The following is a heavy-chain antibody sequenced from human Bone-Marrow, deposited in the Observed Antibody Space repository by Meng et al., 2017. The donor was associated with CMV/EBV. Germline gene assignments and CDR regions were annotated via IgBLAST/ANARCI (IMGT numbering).Heavy chain of an antibody. CDR2: ISWNSGYK. CDR1: GFTFDDYP. D-gene: IGHD1/OR15-1a*01. V-gene: IGHV3-9*01. Sequence: GGSLRLSCAASGFTFDDYPMHWVRQVPGMGLEWVSGISWNSGYKDYGDSVKGRFTISRDNAKGSLFLQMNSLRPDDTAVYYCAKGRNKHANPSPFYGLDVWGQGTTVTVSS. J-gene: IGHJ6*02. CDR3: AKGRNKHANPSPFYGLDV.